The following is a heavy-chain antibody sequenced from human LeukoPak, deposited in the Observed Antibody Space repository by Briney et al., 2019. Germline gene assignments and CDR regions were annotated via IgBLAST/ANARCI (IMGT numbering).Heavy chain of an antibody. CDR1: GFTFDDYG. D-gene: IGHD6-19*01. CDR3: AKDSLPMGIAVAGSFDY. CDR2: ISGSGGST. Sequence: PGGSLRLSCAASGFTFDDYGMSWVRQAPGKGLEWVSAISGSGGSTYYADSVKGRFTISRDNSKNTLYLQMNSLRAEDTAVYYCAKDSLPMGIAVAGSFDYWGQGTLVAVSS. J-gene: IGHJ4*02. V-gene: IGHV3-23*01.